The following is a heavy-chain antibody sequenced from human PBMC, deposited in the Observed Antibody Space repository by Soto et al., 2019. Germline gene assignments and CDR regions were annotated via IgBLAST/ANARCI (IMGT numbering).Heavy chain of an antibody. Sequence: EVQLLESGGGLVQPGGSLRLSCAASGFTFSDYAMGWVRQAPGKGLEWVSTIHGGGGATHYADSVKGRFTISRDDSKYTLHAQMNSRRAEDTAVYYCAKFEGHPLEYWYLDCWGRGTLVTVSS. CDR1: GFTFSDYA. CDR3: AKFEGHPLEYWYLDC. J-gene: IGHJ2*01. D-gene: IGHD1-1*01. V-gene: IGHV3-23*01. CDR2: IHGGGGAT.